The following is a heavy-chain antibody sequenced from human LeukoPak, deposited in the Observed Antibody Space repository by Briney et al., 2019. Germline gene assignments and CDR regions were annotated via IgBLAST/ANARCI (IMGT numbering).Heavy chain of an antibody. D-gene: IGHD3-16*02. CDR2: IYHRGNT. CDR3: ARIRMITFGGVIVRTYYFDY. V-gene: IGHV4-38-2*01. Sequence: SETLSLTCAASNYSISSGYYWGWIRQPPGQGLEWIGSIYHRGNTYYNPSLKSRVTISVDTSKNQFSLKLSSVTAADTAVYYCARIRMITFGGVIVRTYYFDYWGQGTLVIVSS. CDR1: NYSISSGYY. J-gene: IGHJ4*02.